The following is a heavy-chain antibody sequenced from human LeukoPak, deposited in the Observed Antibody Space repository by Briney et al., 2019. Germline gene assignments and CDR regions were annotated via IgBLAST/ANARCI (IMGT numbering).Heavy chain of an antibody. Sequence: GASVKVSCKASGYTFTGYYMHGLRQAPGQGLEWMGWINPNSGGTNYAQKFQGRVTMTRDTSISTAYMELSRLRSDDTAVYYCASMETITMGRGVSFDYWGQGTLVTVSS. J-gene: IGHJ4*02. CDR1: GYTFTGYY. CDR2: INPNSGGT. D-gene: IGHD3-10*01. CDR3: ASMETITMGRGVSFDY. V-gene: IGHV1-2*02.